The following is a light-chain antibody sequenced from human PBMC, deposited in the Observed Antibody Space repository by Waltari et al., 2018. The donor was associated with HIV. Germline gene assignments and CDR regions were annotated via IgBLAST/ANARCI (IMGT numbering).Light chain of an antibody. CDR2: DND. V-gene: IGLV1-51*01. Sequence: QSLLTQPPPVSPAQGQNVATSSPVTSSNIGNDFLSWYQHFPGSAPKLLIYDNDKRPSGIPDRFSGSKSGTSATLDITGLQTGDGADYYCGTWDRSMDGGVFGGGTKLTVL. J-gene: IGLJ2*01. CDR1: SSNIGNDF. CDR3: GTWDRSMDGGV.